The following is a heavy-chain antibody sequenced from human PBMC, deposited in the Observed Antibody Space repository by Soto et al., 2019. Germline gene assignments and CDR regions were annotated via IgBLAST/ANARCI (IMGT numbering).Heavy chain of an antibody. J-gene: IGHJ5*02. Sequence: PSETLSLTCTVSGGSISSYYWSWIRQPAGKGLEWIGRIYTSGSTNYNPSLKSRVTMSVDTSKNQFSLKLSSVTAADTAVYYCETQIPAAGTGWFDTWGQGTLVTVSS. CDR3: ETQIPAAGTGWFDT. CDR1: GGSISSYY. CDR2: IYTSGST. V-gene: IGHV4-4*07. D-gene: IGHD6-13*01.